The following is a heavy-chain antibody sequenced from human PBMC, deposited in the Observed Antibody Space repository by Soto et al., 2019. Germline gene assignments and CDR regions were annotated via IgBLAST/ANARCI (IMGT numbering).Heavy chain of an antibody. Sequence: LRLSFVASGLTVGHTYMAWVRQAPEMVLEWVSILYTEATTYYADSFQGRFTISRDSSKNTLFLQMDSLRAEDTAVYYCVRPRPSGEYDGIDVWGQGNRVTVSS. CDR3: VRPRPSGEYDGIDV. J-gene: IGHJ6*02. V-gene: IGHV3-53*01. CDR2: LYTEATT. CDR1: GLTVGHTY. D-gene: IGHD3-16*01.